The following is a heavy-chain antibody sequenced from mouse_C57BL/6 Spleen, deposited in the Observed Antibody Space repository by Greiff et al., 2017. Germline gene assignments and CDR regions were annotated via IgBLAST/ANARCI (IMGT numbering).Heavy chain of an antibody. Sequence: EVKLVESGGGLVKPGGSLKLSCAASGFTFSDYGMHWVRQAPEKGLEWVAYISSGSSTIYYADTVKGRFTISRDNAKNTLFLQMTSLMSEDTAMYYCARNYYGSSFLFDYWGQGTTLTVSS. J-gene: IGHJ2*01. D-gene: IGHD1-1*01. CDR1: GFTFSDYG. CDR3: ARNYYGSSFLFDY. V-gene: IGHV5-17*01. CDR2: ISSGSSTI.